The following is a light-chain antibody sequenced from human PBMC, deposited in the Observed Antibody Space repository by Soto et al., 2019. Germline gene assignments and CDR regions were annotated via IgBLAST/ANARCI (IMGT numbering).Light chain of an antibody. CDR2: DAS. Sequence: EIVLTQSPATLSVSPGERATLSCRASQSISRNLAWYQQKPGQAPTVLIYDASTRATGIPATFSGSGSGTDFTLTISSLQSEDFAVYYCQQVKSFLPLTFGGGTKVEIK. V-gene: IGKV3-15*01. CDR3: QQVKSFLPLT. CDR1: QSISRN. J-gene: IGKJ4*01.